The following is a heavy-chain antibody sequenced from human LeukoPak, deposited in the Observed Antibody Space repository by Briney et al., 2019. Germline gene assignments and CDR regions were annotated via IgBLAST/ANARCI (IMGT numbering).Heavy chain of an antibody. J-gene: IGHJ4*02. D-gene: IGHD3-3*01. V-gene: IGHV4-59*01. Sequence: SETLSLTCTVSGGSISSYYWSWIRQPPGKGLEWIGYIYYSGSTNYNPSLKSRVTISVDTSKNQFSLKLSSVTAADTAVYYCARSLRSAFGVVTTYFDYWGQGTLVTVSS. CDR3: ARSLRSAFGVVTTYFDY. CDR1: GGSISSYY. CDR2: IYYSGST.